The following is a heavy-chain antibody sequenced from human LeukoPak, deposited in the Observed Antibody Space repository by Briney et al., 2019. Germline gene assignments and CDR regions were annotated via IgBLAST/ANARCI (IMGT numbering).Heavy chain of an antibody. D-gene: IGHD3-3*01. V-gene: IGHV1-18*01. CDR2: ISAYNGNT. CDR1: GGTFSSYA. CDR3: ARSRPPLGYYDFWSGYSNLYYYGMDV. J-gene: IGHJ6*02. Sequence: GSSVKVSCKASGGTFSSYAISWVRQAPGQGLEWMGWISAYNGNTNYAQKLQGRVTMATDTSTSTAYMELRSLRSDDTAVYYCARSRPPLGYYDFWSGYSNLYYYGMDVWGQGTTVTVSS.